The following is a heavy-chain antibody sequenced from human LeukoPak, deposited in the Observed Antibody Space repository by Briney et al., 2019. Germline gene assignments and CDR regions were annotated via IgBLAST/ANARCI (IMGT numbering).Heavy chain of an antibody. CDR3: AKDSNYDFWSGNQAFDY. V-gene: IGHV3-9*01. CDR1: GFTFDDYA. CDR2: ISWNSGSI. Sequence: GRSLRLSCAASGFTFDDYAMHWARQAPGKGLEWVSGISWNSGSIGYADSVKGRFTISRDNAKNSLYLQMNSLRAEDTALYYCAKDSNYDFWSGNQAFDYWGQGTLVTVSS. D-gene: IGHD3-3*01. J-gene: IGHJ4*02.